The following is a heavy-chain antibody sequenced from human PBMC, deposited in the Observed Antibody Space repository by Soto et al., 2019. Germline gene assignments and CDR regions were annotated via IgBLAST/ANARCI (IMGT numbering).Heavy chain of an antibody. J-gene: IGHJ4*02. Sequence: ESLKISCRGSGYDFTHYWIAWVRQTPGKGLEWMGVIYPGDSDTKYSPSFQGQVTISVDRSIDTAYLQRSSLKASDTAVYYCARAVGYSDASDFYSFAYWGQGTLVTVSS. V-gene: IGHV5-51*01. CDR3: ARAVGYSDASDFYSFAY. CDR2: IYPGDSDT. D-gene: IGHD3-3*01. CDR1: GYDFTHYW.